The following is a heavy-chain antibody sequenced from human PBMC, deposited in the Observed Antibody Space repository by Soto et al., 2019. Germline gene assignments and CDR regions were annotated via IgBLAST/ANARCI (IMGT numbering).Heavy chain of an antibody. CDR3: ERDSEGIAVAGSLKLLAILYYFDY. J-gene: IGHJ4*02. V-gene: IGHV3-30-3*01. CDR2: ISYDGSNK. Sequence: PGGSLRLSCAASGFTFSSYAMHWVRQAPGKGLEWVAVISYDGSNKYYADSVKGRFTISRDNSKNTLYLQMNSLRAEDTAVYYCERDSEGIAVAGSLKLLAILYYFDYWGQXTLVTVSS. D-gene: IGHD6-19*01. CDR1: GFTFSSYA.